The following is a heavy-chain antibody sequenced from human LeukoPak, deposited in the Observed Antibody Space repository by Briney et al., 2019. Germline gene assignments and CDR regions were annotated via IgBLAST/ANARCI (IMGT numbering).Heavy chain of an antibody. D-gene: IGHD2-8*01. J-gene: IGHJ6*02. CDR1: GGPISSSSYY. Sequence: PSETLSLTCTVSGGPISSSSYYWSRIRQPAGKGLEWIGRIYTSGSTNYNPSLNSRVTISIDTSKNQFSLSLSSVTAADTAVYYCARVSPPGVWDVWGQGTTVTVSS. CDR2: IYTSGST. CDR3: ARVSPPGVWDV. V-gene: IGHV4-61*02.